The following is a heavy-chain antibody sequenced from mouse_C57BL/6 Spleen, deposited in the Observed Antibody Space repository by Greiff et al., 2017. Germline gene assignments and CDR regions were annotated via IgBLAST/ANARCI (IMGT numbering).Heavy chain of an antibody. D-gene: IGHD1-1*01. J-gene: IGHJ2*01. CDR1: GFTFSDAW. V-gene: IGHV6-6*01. Sequence: EVQLVESGGGLVQPGGSMKLSCAASGFTFSDAWMDWVRQSPEKGLEWVAEIRNKANNHATYYAESVKGRFTISRDDSKSSVYLQMNSLRAEDTGIYYCTRKGPYYGSPDYWGQGTTLTVSS. CDR2: IRNKANNHAT. CDR3: TRKGPYYGSPDY.